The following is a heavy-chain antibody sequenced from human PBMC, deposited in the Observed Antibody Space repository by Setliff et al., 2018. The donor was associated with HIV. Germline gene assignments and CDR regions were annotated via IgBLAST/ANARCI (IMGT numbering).Heavy chain of an antibody. J-gene: IGHJ4*02. CDR2: IYYSGST. V-gene: IGHV4-39*01. Sequence: KASETLSLTCTVSGDSISSSTYYRGWIRQPPGKGLEWIGSIYYSGSTYYNPSLKTRVTISVDTSKFQFSLKLSSVTAADTAVYYCARHIHHFNVALAGTGYYFDYCGQGTLVTVSS. D-gene: IGHD6-19*01. CDR1: GDSISSSTYY. CDR3: ARHIHHFNVALAGTGYYFDY.